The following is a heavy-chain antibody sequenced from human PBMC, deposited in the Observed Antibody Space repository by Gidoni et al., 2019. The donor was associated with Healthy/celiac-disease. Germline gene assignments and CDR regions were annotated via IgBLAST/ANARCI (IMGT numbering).Heavy chain of an antibody. Sequence: MQLVQSGSEATNHGTSVQLSCSASGSTFTRSAVQWVRQARGQRLEWIGWIVVGSGKTNYAQKFQERVTITRDMSTSTAYMELSSLRAEDTAVYYCAAGLVAVQRFDPWGQGTLVTVSS. J-gene: IGHJ5*02. V-gene: IGHV1-58*01. CDR3: AAGLVAVQRFDP. D-gene: IGHD2-15*01. CDR2: IVVGSGKT. CDR1: GSTFTRSA.